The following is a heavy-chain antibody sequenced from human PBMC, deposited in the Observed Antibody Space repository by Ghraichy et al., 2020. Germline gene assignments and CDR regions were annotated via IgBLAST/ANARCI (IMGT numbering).Heavy chain of an antibody. Sequence: SETLSLTCTVYGGSISSYYWSWIRQPPGKGLEWIGYIYYSGSTNYNPSLKSRVTISVDTSKNQFSLKLSSVTAADTAVYYCARDAQVYVEDTNYWYFGLWGRGTLVTVSS. J-gene: IGHJ2*01. CDR2: IYYSGST. D-gene: IGHD5/OR15-5a*01. CDR1: GGSISSYY. CDR3: ARDAQVYVEDTNYWYFGL. V-gene: IGHV4-59*01.